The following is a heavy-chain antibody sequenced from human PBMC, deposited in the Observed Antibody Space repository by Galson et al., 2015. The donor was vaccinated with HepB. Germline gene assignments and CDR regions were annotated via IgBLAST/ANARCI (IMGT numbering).Heavy chain of an antibody. Sequence: SLRLSCAASGFTFNNAWMSWVRQAPGKGLEWVGRIKSRAEDGTTIYAAPVRGRFTISRDDSKNTLYLQMNSLTTEDTGVYYCATSLGFGYGASTVAADYWGQGTLVTVSS. V-gene: IGHV3-15*01. CDR3: ATSLGFGYGASTVAADY. D-gene: IGHD3-10*01. CDR2: IKSRAEDGTT. J-gene: IGHJ4*02. CDR1: GFTFNNAW.